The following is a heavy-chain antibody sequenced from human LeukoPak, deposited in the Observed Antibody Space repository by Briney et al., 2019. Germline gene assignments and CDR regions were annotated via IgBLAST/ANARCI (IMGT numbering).Heavy chain of an antibody. D-gene: IGHD3-22*01. CDR1: GYSISSGYY. CDR3: AMGDYYDSSGYLYAFDI. Sequence: SETLSLTCAVSGYSISSGYYWGWIRQHPGKGLEWIGSIYHSGSTYYNPSLKSRVTISVDTSKNQFSLKLSSVTAADTAVYYCAMGDYYDSSGYLYAFDIWGQGTMVTVSS. CDR2: IYHSGST. V-gene: IGHV4-38-2*01. J-gene: IGHJ3*02.